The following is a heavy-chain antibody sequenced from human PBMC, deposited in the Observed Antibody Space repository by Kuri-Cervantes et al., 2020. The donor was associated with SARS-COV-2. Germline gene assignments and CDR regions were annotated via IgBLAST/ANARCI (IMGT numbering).Heavy chain of an antibody. CDR3: ARPRGIVVVPAAMGGAFDI. CDR1: GYTFTSYG. Sequence: ASVKVSCKASGYTFTSYGISWVRQAPGQGLEWMGWISAYNGNTNYAQKLQGRVTMTTDTSTSTAYMELRSLRSDDTAVYYCARPRGIVVVPAAMGGAFDIWGQGSMVTVSS. J-gene: IGHJ3*02. V-gene: IGHV1-18*01. CDR2: ISAYNGNT. D-gene: IGHD2-2*01.